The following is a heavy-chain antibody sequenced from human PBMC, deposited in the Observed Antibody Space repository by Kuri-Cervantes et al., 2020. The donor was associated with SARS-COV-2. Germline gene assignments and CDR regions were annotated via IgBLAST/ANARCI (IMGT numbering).Heavy chain of an antibody. Sequence: SETLSLTCTVSGGSISSYYRSWIRQPPGKGLEWIGYIYYSGSTNYNPSLKSRVTISVDTSKNQFSLKLSSVTAADTAVYYCARREIAARRLFDYWGQGTLVTVSS. CDR1: GGSISSYY. D-gene: IGHD6-6*01. V-gene: IGHV4-59*08. CDR3: ARREIAARRLFDY. J-gene: IGHJ4*02. CDR2: IYYSGST.